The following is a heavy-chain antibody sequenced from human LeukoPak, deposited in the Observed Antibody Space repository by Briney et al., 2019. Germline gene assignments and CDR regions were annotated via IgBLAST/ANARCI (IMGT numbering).Heavy chain of an antibody. V-gene: IGHV4-59*01. CDR3: ATLYGDYGNHYYMDV. D-gene: IGHD4-17*01. Sequence: SETLSLTCTVSGGSISNYYWSWIRQPPGKGLEWIGYIFYTGSSKYNPSLKSRVSISIDTSKKQFALKLSSVTAADTAVYFCATLYGDYGNHYYMDVWGNGTTVTVSS. J-gene: IGHJ6*03. CDR2: IFYTGSS. CDR1: GGSISNYY.